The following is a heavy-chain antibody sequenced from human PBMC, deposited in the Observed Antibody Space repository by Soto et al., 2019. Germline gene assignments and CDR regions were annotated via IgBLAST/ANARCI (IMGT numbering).Heavy chain of an antibody. CDR2: ISGSGGST. Sequence: EVQLLESGGGLVQPGGSLRLSCAASGFTFSSYAMSWVRQAPGKGLEWVSAISGSGGSTYYADSVKGRFTISRANSKNTRYLQMNSLRAEGTAVYDCAKDPTVTSVSSAGFFDSWGQGPLVTVSS. CDR3: AKDPTVTSVSSAGFFDS. D-gene: IGHD4-17*01. V-gene: IGHV3-23*01. CDR1: GFTFSSYA. J-gene: IGHJ4*02.